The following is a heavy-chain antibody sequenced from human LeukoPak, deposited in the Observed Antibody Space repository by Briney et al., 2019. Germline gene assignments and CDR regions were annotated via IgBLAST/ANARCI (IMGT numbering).Heavy chain of an antibody. CDR2: INSDGSST. V-gene: IGHV3-74*01. D-gene: IGHD6-19*01. CDR1: GFTFSSYW. J-gene: IGHJ4*02. Sequence: PGXSLRLSCAASGFTFSSYWMHWVRQAPGKGLVWVSRINSDGSSTSYADSVKGRFTISRDNAKNTLYLQMNSLRAEDTAVYYCAREYSSGWYFDYWGQGTLVTVSS. CDR3: AREYSSGWYFDY.